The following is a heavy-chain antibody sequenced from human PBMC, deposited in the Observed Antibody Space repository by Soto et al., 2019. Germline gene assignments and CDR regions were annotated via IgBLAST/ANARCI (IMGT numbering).Heavy chain of an antibody. CDR3: ARGSRDGYNGSTRPCKYYYYYYAMDF. CDR1: GGSISSGGYY. V-gene: IGHV4-31*03. D-gene: IGHD3-22*01. J-gene: IGHJ6*02. CDR2: IYYSGST. Sequence: SETLSLTCTVSGGSISSGGYYWSWIRQHPGKGLEWIGYIYYSGSTYYNPSLKSRVTISVDTSKNQFSLKLSSVTAADTAVYYCARGSRDGYNGSTRPCKYYYYYYAMDFWGQGTTVTVSS.